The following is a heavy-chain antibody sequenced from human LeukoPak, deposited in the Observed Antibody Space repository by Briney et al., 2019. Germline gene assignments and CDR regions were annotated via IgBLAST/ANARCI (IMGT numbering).Heavy chain of an antibody. V-gene: IGHV3-23*01. CDR3: AKKAQYNGNYPLDY. CDR1: GFTFTSYS. D-gene: IGHD1-26*01. Sequence: GGSLRLSCAASGFTFTSYSMSWVRQAPGEGLEWVSGTSDRGDYTYYADSVKGRFTISRDNSKNTLYLQMNSLRAEDTALYFCAKKAQYNGNYPLDYWGQGTLVTVSS. CDR2: TSDRGDYT. J-gene: IGHJ4*02.